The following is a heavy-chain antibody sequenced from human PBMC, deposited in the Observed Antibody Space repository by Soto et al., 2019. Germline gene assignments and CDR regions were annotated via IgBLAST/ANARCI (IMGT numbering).Heavy chain of an antibody. J-gene: IGHJ6*02. CDR3: ARDKDRLQLGGNYYYILDV. V-gene: IGHV1-69*12. CDR1: GGTFSNSA. CDR2: IMPIFRTP. D-gene: IGHD2-2*01. Sequence: QVQLDQSGAEVKKPGSSVKLSCKASGGTFSNSAISWVRQAPGQGLEWMGGIMPIFRTPDYAQKFQARVTITADESTSTAYMELSGLKPDVTAVYYCARDKDRLQLGGNYYYILDVWGQGTTVTVSS.